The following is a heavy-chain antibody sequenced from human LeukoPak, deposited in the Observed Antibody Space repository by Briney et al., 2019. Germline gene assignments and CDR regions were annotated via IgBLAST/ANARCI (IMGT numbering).Heavy chain of an antibody. CDR3: ARLRVRGVIGAFDI. CDR1: GDSFTSYW. J-gene: IGHJ3*02. D-gene: IGHD3-10*01. Sequence: GESLKISCKGSGDSFTSYWIGWVRQMPGKGLEWMGFIYPGDSDTRYSLSFQGQVTISADKSISTAYLQWSSLKASDTAMYYCARLRVRGVIGAFDIWGQGTMVTVSS. CDR2: IYPGDSDT. V-gene: IGHV5-51*01.